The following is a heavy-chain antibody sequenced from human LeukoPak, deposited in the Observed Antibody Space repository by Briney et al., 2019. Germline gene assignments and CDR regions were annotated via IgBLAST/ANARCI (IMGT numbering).Heavy chain of an antibody. J-gene: IGHJ4*02. D-gene: IGHD2-21*02. CDR3: ARGGYCGGDCYFYY. CDR1: GDSISSGSYY. Sequence: SETLSLTCSVSGDSISSGSYYWSWIRQPAGKGLEWIGRIYTSGSTNYIPSLKSRLTISVDTSKTQFSLKLSSVTAADTAVYYCARGGYCGGDCYFYYWGQGTLVTVSS. V-gene: IGHV4-61*02. CDR2: IYTSGST.